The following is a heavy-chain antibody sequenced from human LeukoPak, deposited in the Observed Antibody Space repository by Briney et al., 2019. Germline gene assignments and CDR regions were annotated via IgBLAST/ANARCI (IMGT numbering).Heavy chain of an antibody. Sequence: ASVKVSCKASGYTFISYAMNWVRQAHGQGLEWMGWINTNTGNPTYAQGFTGRFVFSLDTSVSTAYLQISSLKAEDTAVYYCARAHSSSWYSLLGYWGQGTLVTVSS. CDR2: INTNTGNP. CDR1: GYTFISYA. J-gene: IGHJ4*02. CDR3: ARAHSSSWYSLLGY. V-gene: IGHV7-4-1*02. D-gene: IGHD6-13*01.